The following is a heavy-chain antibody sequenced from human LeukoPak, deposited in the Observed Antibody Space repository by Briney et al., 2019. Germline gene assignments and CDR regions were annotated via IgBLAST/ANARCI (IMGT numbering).Heavy chain of an antibody. CDR3: AREVWQQLVTFCWFDP. D-gene: IGHD6-13*01. J-gene: IGHJ5*02. V-gene: IGHV1-8*03. Sequence: ASVKVSCKASGYTFTSYDINWVRQATGQGLEWMGWMNPNSGNTGYAQKFQGRVTITRNTSISTAYMELSSLRSEDTAVYYCAREVWQQLVTFCWFDPWGQGTLVTVSS. CDR1: GYTFTSYD. CDR2: MNPNSGNT.